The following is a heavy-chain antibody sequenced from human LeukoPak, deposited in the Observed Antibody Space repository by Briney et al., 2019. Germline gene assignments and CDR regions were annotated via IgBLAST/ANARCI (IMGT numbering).Heavy chain of an antibody. CDR3: AKFIMFAETTSGSAP. CDR2: ISGSGGST. D-gene: IGHD1-7*01. J-gene: IGHJ5*02. V-gene: IGHV3-23*01. CDR1: GFTFSSYA. Sequence: PGGSLRLSCVVSGFTFSSYAMSWVRQAPGKGLEWVSGISGSGGSTYCADSVKGRFTISRDNSKNTLYLQMNSLRAEDTAIYYCAKFIMFAETTSGSAPWGQGTLVTVSS.